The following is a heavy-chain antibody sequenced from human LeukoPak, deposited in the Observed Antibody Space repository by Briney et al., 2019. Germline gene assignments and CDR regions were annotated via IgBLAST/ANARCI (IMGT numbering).Heavy chain of an antibody. CDR1: GGSISSSSYY. J-gene: IGHJ2*01. D-gene: IGHD2-15*01. Sequence: SETLSLTCTVSGGSISSSSYYWSWIRQPPGKGLEWIGEINHSGSTNYNPSLKSRVTISVDTSKNQFSLKLSSVTAADTAVYYCARYCSGGSCRGWYFDLWGRGTLVTVSS. CDR2: INHSGST. V-gene: IGHV4-39*07. CDR3: ARYCSGGSCRGWYFDL.